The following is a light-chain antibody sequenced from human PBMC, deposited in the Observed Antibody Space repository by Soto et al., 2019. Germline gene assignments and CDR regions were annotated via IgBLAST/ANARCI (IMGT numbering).Light chain of an antibody. CDR2: GNS. V-gene: IGLV1-40*01. J-gene: IGLJ1*01. CDR1: SSNIGAGYD. CDR3: QSYDSSLSVYYV. Sequence: QSVLTQPPSVSGAPGQRVTISCTGSSSNIGAGYDVHWYQQLPETSPKLLFYGNSNRPSGVPDLFSGSKSGTSASLAITGFQAEDEADYYCQSYDSSLSVYYVFGTGTKVTVL.